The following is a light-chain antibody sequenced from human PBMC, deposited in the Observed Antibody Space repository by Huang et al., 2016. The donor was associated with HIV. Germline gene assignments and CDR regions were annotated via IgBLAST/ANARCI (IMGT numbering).Light chain of an antibody. V-gene: IGKV3-15*01. J-gene: IGKJ1*01. CDR1: QGVNDN. CDR3: QQYNKWPPWT. CDR2: GAS. Sequence: EIVMTQSPATLSVSPGERATLSCRCSQGVNDNVAWYQQQPGQARRLLMYGASTRATGIPARVSGSGSGTEFNRTISSLQSEDFAIYFCQQYNKWPPWTCGQGTKVEIK.